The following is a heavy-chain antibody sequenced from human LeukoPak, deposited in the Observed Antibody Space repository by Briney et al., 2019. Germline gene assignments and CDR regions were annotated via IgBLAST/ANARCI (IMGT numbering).Heavy chain of an antibody. J-gene: IGHJ4*02. Sequence: PGGSLRLSCAASGFTVSSNYMSWVRQAPGEGLEWGSVIYSGGSTYYADSVKGRFTISRDNSKNTPYLQMNSLRAEDTAVYYCASGRFIGRFDYSGQGTLVTVSS. CDR1: GFTVSSNY. CDR3: ASGRFIGRFDY. CDR2: IYSGGST. D-gene: IGHD1-26*01. V-gene: IGHV3-53*01.